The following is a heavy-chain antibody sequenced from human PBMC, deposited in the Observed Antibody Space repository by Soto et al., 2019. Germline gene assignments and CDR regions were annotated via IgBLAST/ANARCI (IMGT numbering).Heavy chain of an antibody. J-gene: IGHJ5*02. CDR3: ARADQIENWFDP. CDR1: GGSFSGYY. Sequence: PSETLSLTCAVYGGSFSGYYWSWIRQPPGKGLEWIGEINHSGSTNYNPSLKSRVTISVDTSKNQFSLKLSSVTAADTAVYYCARADQIENWFDPWGQGTLVTVSS. V-gene: IGHV4-34*01. CDR2: INHSGST.